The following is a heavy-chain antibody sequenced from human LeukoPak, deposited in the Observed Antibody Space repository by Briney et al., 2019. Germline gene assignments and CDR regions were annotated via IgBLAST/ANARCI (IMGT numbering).Heavy chain of an antibody. D-gene: IGHD1-26*01. V-gene: IGHV3-30-3*01. Sequence: GGSLRLSCAASGSYWMHWVRQAPGKGLEWVAVISYDGSNKYYADSVKGRFTISRDNSKNTLYLQMNSLRAEDTAVYYCARSLGRAPLDYWGQGTLVTVSS. CDR2: ISYDGSNK. CDR3: ARSLGRAPLDY. J-gene: IGHJ4*02. CDR1: GSYW.